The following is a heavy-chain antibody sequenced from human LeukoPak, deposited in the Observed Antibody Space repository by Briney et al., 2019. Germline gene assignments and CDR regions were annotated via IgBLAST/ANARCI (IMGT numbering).Heavy chain of an antibody. CDR1: GFTFSSYA. CDR3: ARGYETTVTDY. V-gene: IGHV3-23*01. D-gene: IGHD4-11*01. Sequence: PGGSLRLSCEASGFTFSSYAMSWVRQAPAGGLEWVSSLRGDGDTFYGDSVKGRFTISRDNAKNSLYLQMNSLRAEDTALYYCARGYETTVTDYWGQGTLVTVSS. CDR2: LRGDGDT. J-gene: IGHJ4*02.